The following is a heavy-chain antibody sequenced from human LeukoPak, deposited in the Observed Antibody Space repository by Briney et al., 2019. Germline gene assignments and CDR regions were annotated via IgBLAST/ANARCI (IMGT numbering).Heavy chain of an antibody. CDR3: ARDITGDPPPYYFDY. J-gene: IGHJ4*02. Sequence: GGSLRLSCAASGFTFRTYAMTWVRQAPGKGLEWVSSISVSGAYKYYADSVKGRFTISRDDSKNTLYLQMNSLRAEDTAVYYCARDITGDPPPYYFDYWGQGSLVTVSS. V-gene: IGHV3-23*01. CDR1: GFTFRTYA. CDR2: ISVSGAYK. D-gene: IGHD7-27*01.